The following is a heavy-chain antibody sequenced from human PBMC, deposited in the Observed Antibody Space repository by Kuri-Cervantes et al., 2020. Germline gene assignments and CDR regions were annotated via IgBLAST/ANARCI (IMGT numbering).Heavy chain of an antibody. Sequence: SETLSLTCTVSGGSISSYYWSWIRQPPGKGLEWIGYIYYSGSTNYNPSLKSRVTISVDTSKNRFSLKLSSVTAADTAVYYCAREGPTRLVSYWGQGTLVTVSS. CDR1: GGSISSYY. CDR2: IYYSGST. V-gene: IGHV4-59*01. D-gene: IGHD2-8*01. CDR3: AREGPTRLVSY. J-gene: IGHJ4*02.